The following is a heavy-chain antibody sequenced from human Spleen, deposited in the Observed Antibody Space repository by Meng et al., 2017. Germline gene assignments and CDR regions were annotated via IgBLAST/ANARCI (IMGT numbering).Heavy chain of an antibody. V-gene: IGHV4-59*12. CDR2: IYYSGNT. J-gene: IGHJ3*02. Sequence: SETLSLTCTVSGGSISSYYWSWIRQPPGKGLEWIGYIYYSGNTNYNPSLKSRVTISVDTSKNQFSLKLSSVTAADTAVYYCAREVNASPDIWGQGTRVTVSS. CDR3: AREVNASPDI. CDR1: GGSISSYY. D-gene: IGHD3-16*01.